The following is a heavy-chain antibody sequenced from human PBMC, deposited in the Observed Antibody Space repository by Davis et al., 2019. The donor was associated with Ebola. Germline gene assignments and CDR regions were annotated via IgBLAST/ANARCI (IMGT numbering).Heavy chain of an antibody. Sequence: GESLKISCAASGFSFDNYAMAWLRQAPGRGLEWLSSISNGGGTTDNADSVKCRFTISRDNSKNTLFLQMDSLRAEDTAIYYCARGGPLAASGTKSVDSWGQGTLVTVSS. CDR2: ISNGGGTT. CDR3: ARGGPLAASGTKSVDS. CDR1: GFSFDNYA. V-gene: IGHV3-23*01. J-gene: IGHJ4*02. D-gene: IGHD6-13*01.